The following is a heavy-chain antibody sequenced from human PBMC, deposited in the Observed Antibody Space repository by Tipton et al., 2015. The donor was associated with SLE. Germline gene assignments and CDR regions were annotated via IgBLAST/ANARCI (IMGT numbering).Heavy chain of an antibody. CDR1: GFTFSSFA. CDR3: AKDAVPAARPYSEYFQH. V-gene: IGHV3-30*04. D-gene: IGHD2-2*02. Sequence: SLRLSCAASGFTFSSFAIHWVRQTPGKGLEWVALISYDGRKKYYADSVEGRFTISRDNSKNTLYLQMNSLTTEDTAVYYCAKDAVPAARPYSEYFQHWGQGTLVTVSS. J-gene: IGHJ1*01. CDR2: ISYDGRKK.